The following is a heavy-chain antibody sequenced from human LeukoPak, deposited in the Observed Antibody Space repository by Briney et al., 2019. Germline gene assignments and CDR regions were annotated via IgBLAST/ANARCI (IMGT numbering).Heavy chain of an antibody. CDR1: GYSFTSYW. CDR2: IDPSDSYT. CDR3: ASSSSYILTGRAFDP. Sequence: GESLKISCKGSGYSFTSYWISWVRQMPGKGLEWMGRIDPSDSYTNYSPSFQGHVTISADKSISTAYLQWSSLEASDTAMYYRASSSSYILTGRAFDPWGQGTLVTVSS. V-gene: IGHV5-10-1*01. D-gene: IGHD3-9*01. J-gene: IGHJ5*02.